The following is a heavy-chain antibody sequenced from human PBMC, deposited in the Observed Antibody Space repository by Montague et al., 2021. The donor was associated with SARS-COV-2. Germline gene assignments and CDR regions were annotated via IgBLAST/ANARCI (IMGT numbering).Heavy chain of an antibody. CDR1: GGSISSGGYY. V-gene: IGHV4-31*03. J-gene: IGHJ4*02. Sequence: TLSLTCTVSGGSISSGGYYWSCIRQHPGKGLEWIGYTYYSGNTXYNPSLKSRVTISVDTSKNQFSLKLSSVTAADTAVYYCARKGPPVGHLHWGQGTLVTVSS. CDR3: ARKGPPVGHLH. D-gene: IGHD3-3*02. CDR2: TYYSGNT.